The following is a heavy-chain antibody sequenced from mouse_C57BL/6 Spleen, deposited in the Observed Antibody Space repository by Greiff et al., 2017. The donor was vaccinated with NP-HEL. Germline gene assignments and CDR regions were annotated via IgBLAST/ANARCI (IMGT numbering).Heavy chain of an antibody. CDR2: IDPETGGT. CDR1: GYTFTDYE. Sequence: VQLQQSGAELVRPGASVTLSCKASGYTFTDYEMHWVKQTPVHGLEWIGSIDPETGGTAYNQKFKGKAILTADKSSSTAYMELRSLTSEDSAVYYSTRGPWTPWFAYWGQGTLVTVSA. CDR3: TRGPWTPWFAY. J-gene: IGHJ3*01. V-gene: IGHV1-15*01.